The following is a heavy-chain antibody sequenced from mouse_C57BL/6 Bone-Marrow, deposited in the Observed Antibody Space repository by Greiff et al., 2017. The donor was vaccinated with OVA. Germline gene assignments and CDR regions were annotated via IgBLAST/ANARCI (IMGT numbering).Heavy chain of an antibody. CDR3: ARNSPDYDWFAY. J-gene: IGHJ3*01. V-gene: IGHV2-2*01. D-gene: IGHD2-4*01. Sequence: VQLVESGPGLVQPSQSLSITCTVSGFSLTSYGVHWVRQSPGKGLEWLGVIWSGGSTDYNAAFISRLSISKDNSKSQVFFKMNSLQADDTAIYYCARNSPDYDWFAYWGQGTLVTVSA. CDR2: IWSGGST. CDR1: GFSLTSYG.